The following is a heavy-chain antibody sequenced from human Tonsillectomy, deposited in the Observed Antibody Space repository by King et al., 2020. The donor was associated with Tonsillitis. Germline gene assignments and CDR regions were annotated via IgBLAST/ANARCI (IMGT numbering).Heavy chain of an antibody. CDR1: GFTFVDYT. J-gene: IGHJ6*03. CDR2: ISWDGGST. Sequence: QLVQSGGVVVQPGGSLRLSCAASGFTFVDYTMHWVRQAPGKGLEWGSLISWDGGSTYYADSVKGRFTISRDNSKNSLYLQMNSLRTEDTALYYCAKGHSVYYYYYMDVWGKGTTVTVSS. D-gene: IGHD3-10*01. V-gene: IGHV3-43*01. CDR3: AKGHSVYYYYYMDV.